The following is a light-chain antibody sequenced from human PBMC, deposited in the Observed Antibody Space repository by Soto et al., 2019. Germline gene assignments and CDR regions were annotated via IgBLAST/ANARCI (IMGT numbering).Light chain of an antibody. V-gene: IGLV2-14*03. J-gene: IGLJ2*01. Sequence: QSALTQPASVSGSPGQSITISCTGTNNDVGGFNYVSWYQQHPDKAPKLMIYDVTDRPSGVSNRFSGSKSGNTASLTISGLQAQDEADYYCNSYTSNGTPLFRGGTKLTVL. CDR3: NSYTSNGTPL. CDR1: NNDVGGFNY. CDR2: DVT.